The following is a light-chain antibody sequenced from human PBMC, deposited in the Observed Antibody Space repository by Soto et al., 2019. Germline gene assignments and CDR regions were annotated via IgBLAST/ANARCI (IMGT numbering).Light chain of an antibody. CDR3: QQYGRSLWT. CDR2: GTS. Sequence: EIVLTQSPGTLSLSPGERATLSCRASQSVSSSYLAWYQHKPGQAPRLLIYGTSNRATGIPDRFSGGGSGTDFTPTISRLEPEDFAVYYCQQYGRSLWTFGQGTKVEIK. CDR1: QSVSSSY. J-gene: IGKJ1*01. V-gene: IGKV3-20*01.